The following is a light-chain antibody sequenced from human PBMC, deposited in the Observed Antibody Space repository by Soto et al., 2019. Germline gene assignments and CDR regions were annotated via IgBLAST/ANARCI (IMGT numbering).Light chain of an antibody. Sequence: EIVLTQSPATLSLSPGERDTLSCRSSQIVSSYLAWYQQKPGQAPRLLIYDASNGATGIPARFSGSGSGTDFTLTISSLEPEDFAVYYCQQRRNWPPTFGGGTK. V-gene: IGKV3-11*01. CDR2: DAS. J-gene: IGKJ4*01. CDR3: QQRRNWPPT. CDR1: QIVSSY.